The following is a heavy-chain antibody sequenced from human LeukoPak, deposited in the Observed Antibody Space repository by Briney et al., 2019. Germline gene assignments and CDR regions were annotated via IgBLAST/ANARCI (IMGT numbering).Heavy chain of an antibody. J-gene: IGHJ4*02. Sequence: GGSLRLSCAASGFTVSSNYMSWVRQAPGKGLEWVSVIYSGGSTYYADSVKGRFTISRDNSKNTLYLQMNSLRAEDTAVYYCARDLTAPAYFDYWGQGTLVTVSS. CDR3: ARDLTAPAYFDY. CDR1: GFTVSSNY. CDR2: IYSGGST. D-gene: IGHD4/OR15-4a*01. V-gene: IGHV3-66*01.